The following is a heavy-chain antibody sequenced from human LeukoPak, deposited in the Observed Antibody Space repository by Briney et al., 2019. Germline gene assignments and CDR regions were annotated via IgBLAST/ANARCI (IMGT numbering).Heavy chain of an antibody. CDR1: GYTFTSYG. CDR2: ISAYNGNT. Sequence: ASVKVSCKASGYTFTSYGISWVRQAPGQGLEWMGWISAYNGNTNYAQKLQGRVTMTTDTSTSTAYMELRSLRSDDTAVYYCARDTGLELRPTSSFDYWGQGTLVTVSS. V-gene: IGHV1-18*01. CDR3: ARDTGLELRPTSSFDY. D-gene: IGHD1-7*01. J-gene: IGHJ4*02.